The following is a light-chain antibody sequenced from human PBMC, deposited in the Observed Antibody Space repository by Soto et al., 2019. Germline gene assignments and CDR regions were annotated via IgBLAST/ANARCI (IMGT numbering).Light chain of an antibody. CDR1: QSVSSSY. Sequence: EIVLTQSPGTLSLSPGERATLSCRASQSVSSSYLAWYQQKPGQAPRLLIYGASRRATGIPDRFSGSGSGTDFTLTISRLEPEDFAVYYCQQYGSSPPLTFGQGTKVDIK. V-gene: IGKV3-20*01. J-gene: IGKJ1*01. CDR2: GAS. CDR3: QQYGSSPPLT.